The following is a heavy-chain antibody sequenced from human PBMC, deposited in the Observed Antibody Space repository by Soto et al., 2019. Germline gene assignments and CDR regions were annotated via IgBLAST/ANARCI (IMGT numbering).Heavy chain of an antibody. J-gene: IGHJ3*02. Sequence: EVQVVESGGGLVQHGGSLRLSCAASGFTFSNYWMTWVRQAPGKGLEWVANIKQDASENFYVDSVKGRFTISRDNAKNSLYLQMNSLRVEDTAVYYCARDSGPRGYDAFDIWGQGTMVTVSS. V-gene: IGHV3-7*04. D-gene: IGHD2-8*02. CDR2: IKQDASEN. CDR1: GFTFSNYW. CDR3: ARDSGPRGYDAFDI.